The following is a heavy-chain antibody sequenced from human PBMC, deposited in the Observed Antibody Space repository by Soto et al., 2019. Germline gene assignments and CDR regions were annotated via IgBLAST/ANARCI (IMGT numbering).Heavy chain of an antibody. V-gene: IGHV3-33*01. CDR1: GFTFSSYG. D-gene: IGHD6-6*01. CDR3: ARGADRAAPPGDY. CDR2: IWYDGSNK. J-gene: IGHJ4*02. Sequence: QVQLVESGGGVVQPGRSLRLSCAASGFTFSSYGMHWVRQAPGKGLEWVAVIWYDGSNKYYADSVKGRFTISRDNSKNTPYLQMNSLRAEDTTVYYCARGADRAAPPGDYWGQGTLVTVSS.